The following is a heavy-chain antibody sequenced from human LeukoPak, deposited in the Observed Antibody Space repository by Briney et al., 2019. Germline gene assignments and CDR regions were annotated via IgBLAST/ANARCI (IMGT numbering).Heavy chain of an antibody. Sequence: XPNSGGTNYAQKFQGRVTMTRDTSISTAYMELSRLRSDDTAVYYCARGRYDFWSGYSFDYWGQGTLVTVSS. V-gene: IGHV1-2*02. D-gene: IGHD3-3*01. J-gene: IGHJ4*02. CDR2: XPNSGGT. CDR3: ARGRYDFWSGYSFDY.